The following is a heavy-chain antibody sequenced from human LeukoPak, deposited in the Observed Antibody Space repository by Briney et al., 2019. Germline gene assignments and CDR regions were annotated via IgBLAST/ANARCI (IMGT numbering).Heavy chain of an antibody. V-gene: IGHV6-1*01. CDR2: TYYRSKWYN. J-gene: IGHJ4*02. Sequence: SQTLSLTCAISGDSVSSNSAAWNWIRQSPSRGLEWLGRTYYRSKWYNDYALSVKSRTTINPDTSKNQFSLQLNSVTPEDTAVYYCARGSIAAAGIWYFDYWGQGTLVTVSS. D-gene: IGHD6-13*01. CDR1: GDSVSSNSAA. CDR3: ARGSIAAAGIWYFDY.